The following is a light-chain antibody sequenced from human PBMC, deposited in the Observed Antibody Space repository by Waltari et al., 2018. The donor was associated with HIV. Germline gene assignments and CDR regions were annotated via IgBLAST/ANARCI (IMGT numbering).Light chain of an antibody. CDR3: CSFAGTYVV. CDR2: DGS. J-gene: IGLJ2*01. Sequence: QSALTQPRSVSGSPGQSVTISSTGTSSDAGGYDYVSWYQQHPGKAPKRMIYDGSNRPSGVPDRCSGSKAGNTASRTISGLQAEDEADYYCCSFAGTYVVFGGGTKLTVL. CDR1: SSDAGGYDY. V-gene: IGLV2-11*01.